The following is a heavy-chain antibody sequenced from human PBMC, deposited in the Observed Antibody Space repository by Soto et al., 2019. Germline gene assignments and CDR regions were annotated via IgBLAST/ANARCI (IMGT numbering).Heavy chain of an antibody. CDR3: AKVERYYYDSSGYYSSPLF. D-gene: IGHD3-22*01. CDR1: GFTLSSYA. Sequence: EVQLLESGGGLVLPGGSLRLSCAASGFTLSSYAMSWVRQAPGKGLEWVSAISGSGGTTYYADSVKGRFTISRDTSKKTMYLQMNSLSAEDTAVYYCAKVERYYYDSSGYYSSPLFWGQGTLVTVSS. CDR2: ISGSGGTT. J-gene: IGHJ4*02. V-gene: IGHV3-23*01.